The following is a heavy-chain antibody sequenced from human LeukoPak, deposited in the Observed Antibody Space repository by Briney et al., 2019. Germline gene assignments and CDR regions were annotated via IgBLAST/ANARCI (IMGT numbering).Heavy chain of an antibody. J-gene: IGHJ4*02. CDR3: ARQWYYDSIDS. V-gene: IGHV4-59*08. D-gene: IGHD3-22*01. CDR2: IYYSGST. Sequence: SETLSHTCTVPGGSISSYYRSWIRQPPGKGLEWIGYIYYSGSTNYNPSLKSRITISIDTSKNQFSLRLSSVTAADTAMYYCARQWYYDSIDSWGQGTLVTVSS. CDR1: GGSISSYY.